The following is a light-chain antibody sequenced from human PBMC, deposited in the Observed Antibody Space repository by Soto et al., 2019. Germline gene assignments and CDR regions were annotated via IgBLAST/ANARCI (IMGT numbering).Light chain of an antibody. V-gene: IGKV1-5*03. Sequence: DIQMSQSPSTPSASVGDIVTIPCRASQSISSWLAWYQQKPGKAPKLLIYKASSLESGVPSRFSGSGSGTEFTLTISSLQPDDFATYYCQQYNSYWTFGQGTKVDIK. CDR3: QQYNSYWT. CDR1: QSISSW. CDR2: KAS. J-gene: IGKJ1*01.